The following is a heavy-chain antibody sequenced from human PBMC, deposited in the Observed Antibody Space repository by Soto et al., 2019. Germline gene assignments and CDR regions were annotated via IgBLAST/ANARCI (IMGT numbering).Heavy chain of an antibody. D-gene: IGHD4-17*01. Sequence: QVQLQESGPGLVKPSQTLPLTCTVSGGSISSGGYYWSWIRQHPGKGLEWIGYISYSGGTYYNPSLKSRVTISVDTSKNQFSLKLNSVTAADTAVYYCARDTGSRSRNWFDPWGQGTLVTVSS. CDR1: GGSISSGGYY. CDR2: ISYSGGT. CDR3: ARDTGSRSRNWFDP. V-gene: IGHV4-31*03. J-gene: IGHJ5*02.